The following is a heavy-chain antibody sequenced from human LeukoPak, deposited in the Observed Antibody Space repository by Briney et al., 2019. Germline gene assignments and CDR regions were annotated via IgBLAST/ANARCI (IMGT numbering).Heavy chain of an antibody. CDR2: ISSSSSTI. Sequence: GGSLRLPCAASGFTFSSYSMNWVRQAPGKGLEWVSYISSSSSTIYYADSVKGRFTISRDNAKNSLYLQMNSLRAEDTAVYYCARGRRMVRGLSPWFDPWGQGTLVTVSS. CDR3: ARGRRMVRGLSPWFDP. V-gene: IGHV3-48*01. CDR1: GFTFSSYS. D-gene: IGHD3-10*01. J-gene: IGHJ5*02.